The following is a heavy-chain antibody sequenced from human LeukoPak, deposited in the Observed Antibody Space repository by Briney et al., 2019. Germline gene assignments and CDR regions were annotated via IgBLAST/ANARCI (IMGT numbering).Heavy chain of an antibody. CDR3: ARDQEGFDY. V-gene: IGHV1-46*01. CDR2: IYPRDGGT. CDR1: GYIFTNNY. J-gene: IGHJ4*02. Sequence: ASVKVSCKASGYIFTNNYLHWVRQAPGQGLEWMGMIYPRDGGTSYAQNFQGRVTVTRDTSTTTVHMELRGLRSEDTAVYYCARDQEGFDYWGQGTVVTVSS.